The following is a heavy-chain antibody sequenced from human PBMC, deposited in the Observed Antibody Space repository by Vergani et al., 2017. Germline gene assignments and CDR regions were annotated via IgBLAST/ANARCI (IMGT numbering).Heavy chain of an antibody. J-gene: IGHJ4*02. Sequence: EVQLLESGGSLKQPGGSVRLSCAASGFTFSTYAMHWVHQAPGKGLEWVSALTGGGGSTYYADSFKGRFIISRDNSRDTLYLQMNNLRPEDTATYYCVKDAGGNKNFFDSWGQGTLVTVSS. D-gene: IGHD3-16*01. CDR2: LTGGGGST. CDR1: GFTFSTYA. V-gene: IGHV3-23*01. CDR3: VKDAGGNKNFFDS.